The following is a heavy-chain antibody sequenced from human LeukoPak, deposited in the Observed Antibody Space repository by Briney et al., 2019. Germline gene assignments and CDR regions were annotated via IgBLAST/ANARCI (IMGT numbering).Heavy chain of an antibody. CDR2: IYYSGST. J-gene: IGHJ4*02. Sequence: SETLSLTCTVSGGSISSGGYYWSRLRQHPGKGLEWIGYIYYSGSTYYNPSLKSRVTISVDTSKNQFSLKLSSVTAADTAVYYCAREGRYSYGPFDYWGQGTLVTVSS. CDR1: GGSISSGGYY. CDR3: AREGRYSYGPFDY. V-gene: IGHV4-31*03. D-gene: IGHD5-18*01.